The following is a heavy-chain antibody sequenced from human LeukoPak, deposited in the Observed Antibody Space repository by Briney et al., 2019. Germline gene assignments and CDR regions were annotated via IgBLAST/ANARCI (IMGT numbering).Heavy chain of an antibody. CDR2: INHSGST. J-gene: IGHJ5*02. CDR1: GGSFSGYY. Sequence: PSETLSLTCAVYGGSFSGYYWSWIRQPPGKGLEWIGEINHSGSTNYNPSLKSRVTISVDTSKNQFSLKLSSVTAADTAVYYCARYYDFWSGYYSWFDPWGQGTLVTVSS. V-gene: IGHV4-34*01. CDR3: ARYYDFWSGYYSWFDP. D-gene: IGHD3-3*01.